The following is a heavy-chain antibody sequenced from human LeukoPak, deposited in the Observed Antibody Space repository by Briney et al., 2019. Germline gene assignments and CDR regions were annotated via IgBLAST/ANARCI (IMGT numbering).Heavy chain of an antibody. V-gene: IGHV3-23*01. CDR1: GFTFSSYA. CDR3: GGVRIQH. J-gene: IGHJ1*01. CDR2: ISGSGGAT. Sequence: GGSLILSCAASGFTFSSYAMSWVRQAPGKGLEWVSGISGSGGATNYADSVKGRFTISRDNSKNTLYLQMNSLRAEDTAIYYCGGVRIQHWGQGTLVTVSS. D-gene: IGHD1-26*01.